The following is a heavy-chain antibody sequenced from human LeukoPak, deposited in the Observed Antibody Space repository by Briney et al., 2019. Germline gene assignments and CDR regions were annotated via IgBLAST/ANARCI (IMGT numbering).Heavy chain of an antibody. D-gene: IGHD2-21*02. CDR3: AKDIEAGTAGFSFDY. J-gene: IGHJ4*02. V-gene: IGHV3-43*02. CDR1: GFSFAYYA. Sequence: GGSLRLSCAASGFSFAYYAMHWVRQAPGKGLEWVSLITANGDSTYYADSVKGRFTISGDNSKNSLSLQMNSLRTEDTALYYCAKDIEAGTAGFSFDYWGQGTLVAVSS. CDR2: ITANGDST.